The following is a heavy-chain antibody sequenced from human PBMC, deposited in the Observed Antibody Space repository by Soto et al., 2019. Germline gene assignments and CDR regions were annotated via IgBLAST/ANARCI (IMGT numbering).Heavy chain of an antibody. Sequence: QVQLVQSGAEVKKPGASVKVSCKASGYTFTDYAISWVRQAPGQGLEWMGCINANNGNTDFAQKCQGRLSMSTDASTSTAYMDRRSLRSDDTAVYFCARDPFWSGYPRNTWFDPWGQGTLVTVSS. J-gene: IGHJ5*02. CDR3: ARDPFWSGYPRNTWFDP. V-gene: IGHV1-18*01. CDR2: INANNGNT. CDR1: GYTFTDYA. D-gene: IGHD3-3*01.